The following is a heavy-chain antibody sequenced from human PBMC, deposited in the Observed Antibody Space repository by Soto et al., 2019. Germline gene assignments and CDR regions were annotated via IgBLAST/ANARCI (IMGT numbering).Heavy chain of an antibody. CDR2: IKQDGSEK. J-gene: IGHJ6*02. V-gene: IGHV3-7*01. Sequence: GGSLRLSCAASGFTFSSYWMSWVRQAPGKGLEWVANIKQDGSEKYYVDSVKGRFTISRDNAKNSLYLQMNSLRAEDTAVYYCARDTPDPSSSIRWLHYYYYYYGMDVWGQGTTVTVSS. D-gene: IGHD3-22*01. CDR1: GFTFSSYW. CDR3: ARDTPDPSSSIRWLHYYYYYYGMDV.